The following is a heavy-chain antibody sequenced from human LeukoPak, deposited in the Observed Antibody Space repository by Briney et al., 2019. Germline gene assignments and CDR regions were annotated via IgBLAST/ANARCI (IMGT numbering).Heavy chain of an antibody. CDR1: GFTFTSYW. CDR3: VKPYYYSSGSFN. Sequence: GGSLRLSCTASGFTFTSYWMNRVRQAPGKGLEWVANINQDEGEKYYVDSVKGRFTISRDNAKNSLYLQMNSLRAEDTAMYYCVKPYYYSSGSFNWGQGTLVTVSS. J-gene: IGHJ4*02. D-gene: IGHD3-10*01. CDR2: INQDEGEK. V-gene: IGHV3-7*01.